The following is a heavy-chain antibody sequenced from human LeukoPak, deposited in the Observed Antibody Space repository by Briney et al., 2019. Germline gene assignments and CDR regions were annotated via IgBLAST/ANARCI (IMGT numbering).Heavy chain of an antibody. J-gene: IGHJ4*02. CDR1: GFTVSINS. CDR2: VSGSGRGENT. V-gene: IGHV3-23*01. Sequence: PGGSLRLSCTVSGFTVSINSMSWVRQAPGKGLEWVSNVSGSGRGENTYYADSVKGRFTISRDNSKNTLYLQMNSLRAEDTAVYYCAKAKEVYYYDRPHYYYWGQGTLVTVSS. CDR3: AKAKEVYYYDRPHYYY. D-gene: IGHD3-22*01.